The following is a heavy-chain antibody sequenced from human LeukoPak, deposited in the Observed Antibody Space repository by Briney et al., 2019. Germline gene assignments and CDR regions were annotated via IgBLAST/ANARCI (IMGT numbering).Heavy chain of an antibody. V-gene: IGHV3-23*01. Sequence: VRQAPGKGLEWVSAISGSGGSTYYADSVKGRFTISRDNSKNTLYLQMNSLRAEDTAVYYCAKDGLSYYDSSGYSIYFDYWGQGTLVTVSS. CDR3: AKDGLSYYDSSGYSIYFDY. D-gene: IGHD3-22*01. J-gene: IGHJ4*02. CDR2: ISGSGGST.